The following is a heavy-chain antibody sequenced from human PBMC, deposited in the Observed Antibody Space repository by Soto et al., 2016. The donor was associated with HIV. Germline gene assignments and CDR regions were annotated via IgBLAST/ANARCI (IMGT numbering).Heavy chain of an antibody. J-gene: IGHJ3*01. CDR1: NGSISDRDYN. CDR2: FYSSRRT. V-gene: IGHV4-39*02. CDR3: ARRVSSSLAGGIRHAFDA. Sequence: QVQLQESGPGLVKASETLSLTCIVPNGSISDRDYNWGWIRQPPGKGLQWPGTFYSSRRTSYTPSLKSRAVISVDTSKNLSSLQLTSVTAADAAVYYCARRVSSSLAGGIRHAFDAWGQGTKVIVSS. D-gene: IGHD3-16*01.